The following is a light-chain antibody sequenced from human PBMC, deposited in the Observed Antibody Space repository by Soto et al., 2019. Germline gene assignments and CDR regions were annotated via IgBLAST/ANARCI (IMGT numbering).Light chain of an antibody. CDR1: QSISNW. V-gene: IGKV1-5*01. J-gene: IGKJ1*01. CDR2: DAS. CDR3: QQYNAYWT. Sequence: DIQMTQSPSTLSASIGDRVTITCRASQSISNWLAWYQQKPGKAPKLLIYDASSLETGVPSRFRGSGSGTEFTLTIGRLQPDDSATYYCQQYNAYWTFGQGTKVDIK.